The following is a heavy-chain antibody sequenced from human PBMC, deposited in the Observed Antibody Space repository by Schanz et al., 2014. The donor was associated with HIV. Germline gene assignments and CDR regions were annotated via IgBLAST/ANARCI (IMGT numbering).Heavy chain of an antibody. CDR1: GYIFTSSF. J-gene: IGHJ6*02. D-gene: IGHD2-15*01. Sequence: QLVQSGAEVKKPGASVRVSCKASGYIFTSSFIHWVRQAPGQGLEWMAVINTSGGGTSDALQGRVAVTRDTSTSTVYMDLRNLRFEDSAVYYCARERMATGGFDVWGQGTTVTVSS. CDR3: ARERMATGGFDV. V-gene: IGHV1-46*01. CDR2: INTSGGGT.